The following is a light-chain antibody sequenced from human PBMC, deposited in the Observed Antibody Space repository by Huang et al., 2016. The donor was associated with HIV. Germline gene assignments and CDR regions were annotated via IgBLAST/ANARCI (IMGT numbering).Light chain of an antibody. CDR2: DAS. J-gene: IGKJ5*01. CDR1: RGISSG. Sequence: AIQLTQSPSSLSASVGDRVTITCRASRGISSGLAWYQQKPGNAPKLLIFDASSLESGVPSRFSGSGSGTDFTLTISSLQPEDFATYYCQQFNNYLTFGQGTRLEIQ. V-gene: IGKV1D-13*01. CDR3: QQFNNYLT.